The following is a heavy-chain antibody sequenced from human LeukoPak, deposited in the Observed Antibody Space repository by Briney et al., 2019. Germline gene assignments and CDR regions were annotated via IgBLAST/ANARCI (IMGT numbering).Heavy chain of an antibody. D-gene: IGHD2-15*01. CDR2: IKGDGSEK. CDR3: ARDLRGGHFDY. Sequence: GGSLRLSCAASGFTFSSYSMNWVRQAPGKGLEWVANIKGDGSEKDYLDSVKGRFTISRDNAKNSVYLEMHSLRDEDTAFYYCARDLRGGHFDYWGQGALVTVSS. V-gene: IGHV3-7*01. J-gene: IGHJ4*02. CDR1: GFTFSSYS.